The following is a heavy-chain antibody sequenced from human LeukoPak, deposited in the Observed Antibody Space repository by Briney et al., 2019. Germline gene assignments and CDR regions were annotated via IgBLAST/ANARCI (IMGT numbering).Heavy chain of an antibody. CDR3: ARHASLRSPYDY. J-gene: IGHJ4*02. Sequence: SETLSLTCTVSGGSISSNNYYWSWIRQPAGKGLEWIGRISPSGSTNYNPSLKSRVTISVDTSKNQFSLKLTSVTAADTAVYYCARHASLRSPYDYWGQGTLVTVSS. V-gene: IGHV4-61*02. CDR2: ISPSGST. D-gene: IGHD3-16*01. CDR1: GGSISSNNYY.